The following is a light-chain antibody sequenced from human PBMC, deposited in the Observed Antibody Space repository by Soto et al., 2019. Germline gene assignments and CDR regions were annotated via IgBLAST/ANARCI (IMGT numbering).Light chain of an antibody. CDR3: SSYTSSSTLV. CDR1: SSDVGGYNY. V-gene: IGLV2-14*01. CDR2: DVS. Sequence: QSVLTQPASVSGSPGQSITISCTGTSSDVGGYNYVSWYQQHPGKAPKLMIYDVSYRPSGVSNRFSGSKSGNTASLTISGLQAEDEADYYCSSYTSSSTLVFGTGTQLTVL. J-gene: IGLJ7*01.